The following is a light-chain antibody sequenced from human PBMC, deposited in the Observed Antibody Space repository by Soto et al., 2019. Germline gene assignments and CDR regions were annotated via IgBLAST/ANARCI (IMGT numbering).Light chain of an antibody. CDR2: EFS. CDR3: YSYTSSSTVV. Sequence: QSALTQPASVSGSPGQSITISCTGTSSDVGKYNYVSWYQQHPAKAPKLMIYEFSNRPSGVSDRFSGSKSGNTASLTISGLQAEDEGDYYCYSYTSSSTVVFGGGTQLTVL. CDR1: SSDVGKYNY. J-gene: IGLJ2*01. V-gene: IGLV2-14*01.